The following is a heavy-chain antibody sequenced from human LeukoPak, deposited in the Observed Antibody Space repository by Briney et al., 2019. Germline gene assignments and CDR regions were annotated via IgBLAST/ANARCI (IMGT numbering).Heavy chain of an antibody. J-gene: IGHJ4*02. V-gene: IGHV1-8*03. CDR2: MNPNSGNT. Sequence: ASVKVSCKACVYTFTRYHINWVRQATGQGLEWMGWMNPNSGNTGYAQKFQGRVTITRNTSISTAYMELSSLRSEDTAVYYCAIAGRDEYSSCWRNFDYWGQGTLVTVSS. CDR1: VYTFTRYH. CDR3: AIAGRDEYSSCWRNFDY. D-gene: IGHD6-19*01.